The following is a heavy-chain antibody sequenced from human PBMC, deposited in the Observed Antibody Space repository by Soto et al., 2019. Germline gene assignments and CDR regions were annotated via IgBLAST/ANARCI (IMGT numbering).Heavy chain of an antibody. CDR3: ASVDPPFYSFDY. Sequence: QLQLQESCPGLVKPSETLSLTCTVSGGSISSSSYYWGWIRQPPGKGLEWNGSIYYTGSTYYNPSPKCRVTISVDTSKTHFSLKLTSVTAADPAVYYCASVDPPFYSFDYWGQGTLLTVSS. CDR1: GGSISSSSYY. CDR2: IYYTGST. J-gene: IGHJ4*02. V-gene: IGHV4-39*02.